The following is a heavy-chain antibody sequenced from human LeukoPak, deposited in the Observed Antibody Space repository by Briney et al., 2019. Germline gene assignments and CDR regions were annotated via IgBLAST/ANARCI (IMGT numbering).Heavy chain of an antibody. Sequence: SETLSLTCTVSGGSISSYYWSWLRQPAGKGLEGMGRIYTSGSTNYNPSLKSRVTMSVDTSKNQFSLKLSSVTAADTAVYYCARDGSYGRVGYWFDPWGQGTLVTVSS. CDR3: ARDGSYGRVGYWFDP. V-gene: IGHV4-4*07. CDR1: GGSISSYY. J-gene: IGHJ5*02. D-gene: IGHD1-26*01. CDR2: IYTSGST.